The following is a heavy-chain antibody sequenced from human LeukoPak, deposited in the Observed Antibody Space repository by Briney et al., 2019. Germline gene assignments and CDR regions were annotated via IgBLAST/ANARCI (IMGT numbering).Heavy chain of an antibody. CDR2: TGNKANSYTT. CDR3: GRGEDCGGGRCDDGFDI. Sequence: PGGSLRLSRAASGFTFSDHYMDWVRQAPGKGLEWVGRTGNKANSYTTEYAASVKGRFTISRDDSKNSLYLQMNSLKTEDTAVYYCGRGEDCGGGRCDDGFDIWGQGTKVTVSS. CDR1: GFTFSDHY. D-gene: IGHD2-15*01. J-gene: IGHJ3*02. V-gene: IGHV3-72*01.